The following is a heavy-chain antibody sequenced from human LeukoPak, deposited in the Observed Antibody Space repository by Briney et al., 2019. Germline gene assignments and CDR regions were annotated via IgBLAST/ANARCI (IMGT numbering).Heavy chain of an antibody. J-gene: IGHJ4*02. D-gene: IGHD5-18*01. V-gene: IGHV3-33*01. CDR3: ARDVGGYSYEGGFDY. Sequence: GGSLRLSCAASGFTFSSYGMHWVRQAPGKGLEWVAVIWYDGSNKYYADSVKGRFTISRDNSKNTLYLQMNSLRAEDTAVYYCARDVGGYSYEGGFDYWGQGTLVTVSS. CDR1: GFTFSSYG. CDR2: IWYDGSNK.